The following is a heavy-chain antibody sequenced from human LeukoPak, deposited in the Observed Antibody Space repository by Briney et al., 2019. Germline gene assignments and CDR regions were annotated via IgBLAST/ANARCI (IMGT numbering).Heavy chain of an antibody. CDR1: GFTFDDYT. CDR3: AKDITPSSKSGYFDY. V-gene: IGHV3-43*01. D-gene: IGHD4-11*01. CDR2: ISWDGGGT. Sequence: PGGSLRLSCAASGFTFDDYTMHWVRQAPGKGLEWVSLISWDGGGTYYADSVKGRFTISRDNSKNSLYLQMNSLRTEDTALYYCAKDITPSSKSGYFDYWGQGTLVTVSS. J-gene: IGHJ4*02.